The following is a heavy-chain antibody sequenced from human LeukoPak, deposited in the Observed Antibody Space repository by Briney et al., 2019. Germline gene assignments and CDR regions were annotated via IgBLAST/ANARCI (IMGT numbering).Heavy chain of an antibody. Sequence: ASVKVSCKASGYTFTGYYMHWVRQAPGQGLEWMGWINPNSGGTNYAQKFQGRVTMTRDTSISTAYMELSRLRSDDTAVYYCARGSIVGATYDHWFDPWGQGTPVTVSS. V-gene: IGHV1-2*02. D-gene: IGHD1-26*01. J-gene: IGHJ5*02. CDR3: ARGSIVGATYDHWFDP. CDR2: INPNSGGT. CDR1: GYTFTGYY.